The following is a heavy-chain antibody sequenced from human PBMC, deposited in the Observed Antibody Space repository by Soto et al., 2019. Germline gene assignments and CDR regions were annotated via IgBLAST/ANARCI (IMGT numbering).Heavy chain of an antibody. V-gene: IGHV3-53*01. CDR1: GFTVSSTNY. J-gene: IGHJ4*02. CDR2: IYSGGTT. CDR3: HGYGY. Sequence: EVQVVESGGGLIQPGGSLRLSCVVSGFTVSSTNYKSWVRQAPGKGLEWVSVIYSGGTTFYADSVKGRFTISRDNSKNTLYLHMNSLRAEDTAVYYCHGYGYWGQGTLVTVSS. D-gene: IGHD5-12*01.